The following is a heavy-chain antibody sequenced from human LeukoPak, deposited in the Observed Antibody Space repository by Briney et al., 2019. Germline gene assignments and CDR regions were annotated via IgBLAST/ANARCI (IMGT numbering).Heavy chain of an antibody. CDR1: GGSISSGGYY. Sequence: PSETLSLTCTVSGGSISSGGYYWSWIRQHPGKGLEWIGYIYYSGSTYYNPSLKSRVTISVDTSKNQFSLKLSSVTAADTAVYYCARDVGHSYGYPYYFDYWGQGTLVTVSS. J-gene: IGHJ4*02. CDR2: IYYSGST. V-gene: IGHV4-31*03. D-gene: IGHD5-18*01. CDR3: ARDVGHSYGYPYYFDY.